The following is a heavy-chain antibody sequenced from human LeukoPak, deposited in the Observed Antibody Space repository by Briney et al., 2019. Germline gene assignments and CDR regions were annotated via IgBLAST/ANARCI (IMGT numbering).Heavy chain of an antibody. D-gene: IGHD2-2*02. Sequence: SETLSLTCTVSGGSISSGSYYWGWIRQPAGKGLEWIGRIYSSGSTNYNPSLKSRVTISVDTSKNQFSLKLSSVTAADTAVYYCARVFGYCSSTSCYKDYGQDYWGQGTLVTVSS. J-gene: IGHJ4*02. V-gene: IGHV4-61*02. CDR3: ARVFGYCSSTSCYKDYGQDY. CDR2: IYSSGST. CDR1: GGSISSGSYY.